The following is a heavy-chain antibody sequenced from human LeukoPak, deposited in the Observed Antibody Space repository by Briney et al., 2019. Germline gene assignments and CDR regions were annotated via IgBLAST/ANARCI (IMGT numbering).Heavy chain of an antibody. Sequence: PSETLSLTCAVYGGSFSGYYWSWIRQPPGKGLEWIGEINHSGSTYYNPSLKSRVTISVDRSKNQFSLKLSSVTAADTAVYYCAREGVATRNWFDPWGQGTLVTVSS. J-gene: IGHJ5*02. CDR1: GGSFSGYY. CDR2: INHSGST. CDR3: AREGVATRNWFDP. V-gene: IGHV4-34*01. D-gene: IGHD3-3*01.